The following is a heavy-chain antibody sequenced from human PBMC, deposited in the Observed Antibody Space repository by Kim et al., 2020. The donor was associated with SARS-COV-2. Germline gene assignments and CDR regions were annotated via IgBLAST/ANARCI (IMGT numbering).Heavy chain of an antibody. Sequence: GGSLRLSCAASGFTFSSYAMHWVRQAPGKGLEWVAVISYDGSNKYYADSVKGRFTISRDNSKNTLYLQMNSLRAEYTAVYYCARDYTIGVRGVYYYYGMDVWGQGTTVTVSS. D-gene: IGHD3-10*01. CDR2: ISYDGSNK. CDR3: ARDYTIGVRGVYYYYGMDV. CDR1: GFTFSSYA. J-gene: IGHJ6*02. V-gene: IGHV3-30*04.